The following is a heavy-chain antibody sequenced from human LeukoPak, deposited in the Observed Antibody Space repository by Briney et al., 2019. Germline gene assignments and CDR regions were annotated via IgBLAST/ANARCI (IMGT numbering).Heavy chain of an antibody. CDR3: TGGDGPFDY. Sequence: GGSLRLSCAASGFTFSSYAMSWVRQAPGKGLEWVAVISYDGSNKYYADSVKGRFTISRDNSKNTLYLQMNSLRAEDTAVYYCTGGDGPFDYWGQGTLVTVSS. V-gene: IGHV3-30-3*01. CDR2: ISYDGSNK. CDR1: GFTFSSYA. J-gene: IGHJ4*02. D-gene: IGHD7-27*01.